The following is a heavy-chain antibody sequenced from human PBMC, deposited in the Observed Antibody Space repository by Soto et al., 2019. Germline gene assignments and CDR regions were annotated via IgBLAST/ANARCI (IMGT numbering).Heavy chain of an antibody. CDR2: ISWTSGSL. V-gene: IGHV3-9*01. J-gene: IGHJ6*02. Sequence: EVQLVESGGGLVQPGRSLTLSCAASGFTIDAYAMHWLRQAPGKSLEWVSGISWTSGSLGYADSVKGRFTISRDNAKNSLYLKMIRLGAEDTALYYCAKAALVPAAIGDGSSGDYYYYYGMDVWGQGTTGTVSS. D-gene: IGHD2-2*01. CDR1: GFTIDAYA. CDR3: AKAALVPAAIGDGSSGDYYYYYGMDV.